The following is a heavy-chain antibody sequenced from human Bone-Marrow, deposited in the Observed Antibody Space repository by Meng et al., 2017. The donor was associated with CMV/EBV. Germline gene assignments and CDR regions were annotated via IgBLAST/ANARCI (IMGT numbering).Heavy chain of an antibody. CDR2: INPNSGGT. Sequence: ASVKVSCKASGYTFTGHYMHWVRQAPGQGLEWMGWINPNSGGTNYAQKFQGRVTMTRDTSISTAYMELSRLRSDDTAVYYCAILGYCSSTSCYEADCWGQGTLVTVSS. D-gene: IGHD2-2*01. J-gene: IGHJ4*02. V-gene: IGHV1-2*02. CDR1: GYTFTGHY. CDR3: AILGYCSSTSCYEADC.